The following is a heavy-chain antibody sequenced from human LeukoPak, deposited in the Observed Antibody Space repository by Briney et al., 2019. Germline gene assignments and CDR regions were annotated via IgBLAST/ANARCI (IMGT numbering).Heavy chain of an antibody. D-gene: IGHD5-24*01. CDR2: ISSRGGTI. CDR1: GFTFSSYI. V-gene: IGHV3-48*01. Sequence: GGSLRLSCAASGFTFSSYIMNWVRQAPGKGLEWVSYISSRGGTIYYADSVKGRFTISRDNAKNSLYLQMNSLRAEDTAVYYCARQGWLQSNFLDYWGQGALVTVSS. CDR3: ARQGWLQSNFLDY. J-gene: IGHJ4*02.